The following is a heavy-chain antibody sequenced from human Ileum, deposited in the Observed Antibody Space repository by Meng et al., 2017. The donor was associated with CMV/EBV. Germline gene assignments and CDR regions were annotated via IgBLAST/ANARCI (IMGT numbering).Heavy chain of an antibody. Sequence: LTCRSYAMSGVSQAPGRGLEGVANISGFGDSKYYTDSVRGRLTISRDNSKNALYLQMNSLSAGDTALYYCAKDPDSYISTLGTTFDSWGQGTLVTVSS. CDR1: LTCRSYA. CDR3: AKDPDSYISTLGTTFDS. J-gene: IGHJ4*02. V-gene: IGHV3-23*01. D-gene: IGHD2-2*01. CDR2: ISGFGDSK.